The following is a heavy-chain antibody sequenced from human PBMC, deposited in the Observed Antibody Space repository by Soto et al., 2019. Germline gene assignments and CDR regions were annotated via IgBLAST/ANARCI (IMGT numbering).Heavy chain of an antibody. CDR1: GYTFTGHF. D-gene: IGHD2-21*02. V-gene: IGHV1-2*04. CDR3: ALIEMTTIA. J-gene: IGHJ4*02. Sequence: QVQLVQSGAELKKPGASVKVSCKASGYTFTGHFLHWVRQAPGQGLEWMGWINPKLGDTNYAKKFQGWVTMTRDTSISTAYMELSNLKSDGTAIYYCALIEMTTIAWGQGTLVTVSS. CDR2: INPKLGDT.